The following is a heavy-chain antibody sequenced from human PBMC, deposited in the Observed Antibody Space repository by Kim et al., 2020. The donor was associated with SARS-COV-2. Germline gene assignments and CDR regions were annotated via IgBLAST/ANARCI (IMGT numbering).Heavy chain of an antibody. D-gene: IGHD3-9*01. Sequence: GESLKISCKGSGYSFTSYWIGWVRQMPGKGLEWMGIIYPGDSDTRYSPSFQGQVTISADKSISTAYLQWSSLKASDTAMYYCARHPSSLRYFDWLLKDAQAFDIWGQGTMVTASP. V-gene: IGHV5-51*01. CDR1: GYSFTSYW. CDR2: IYPGDSDT. J-gene: IGHJ3*02. CDR3: ARHPSSLRYFDWLLKDAQAFDI.